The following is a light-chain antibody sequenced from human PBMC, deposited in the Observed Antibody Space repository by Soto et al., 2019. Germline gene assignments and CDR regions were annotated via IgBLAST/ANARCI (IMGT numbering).Light chain of an antibody. CDR2: YVT. Sequence: QSALTQPASVSGSPGQSITISCTGSSTDVGGYNYVSWHQQHPGKAPKLMIFYVTKRPSGVSNRFSGSKSGDTASLTISGLQAEDEADYYCSSYTRDKTVLFGGGTKLTVL. CDR3: SSYTRDKTVL. V-gene: IGLV2-14*03. J-gene: IGLJ2*01. CDR1: STDVGGYNY.